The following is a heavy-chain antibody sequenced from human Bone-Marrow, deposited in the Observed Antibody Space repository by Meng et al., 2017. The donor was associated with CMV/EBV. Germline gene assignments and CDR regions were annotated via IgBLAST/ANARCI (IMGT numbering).Heavy chain of an antibody. CDR3: AILRDNWFDP. CDR2: IDPSNSYT. J-gene: IGHJ5*02. D-gene: IGHD3-16*01. CDR1: GYFFTNYW. Sequence: IHCKGSGYFFTNYWIGWVRQMPGKGLEWMGRIDPSNSYTNYSPSFQGHVTVSADKSISTAYLQWSSLKASDTAIYYCAILRDNWFDPWGQGTLVTVSS. V-gene: IGHV5-10-1*01.